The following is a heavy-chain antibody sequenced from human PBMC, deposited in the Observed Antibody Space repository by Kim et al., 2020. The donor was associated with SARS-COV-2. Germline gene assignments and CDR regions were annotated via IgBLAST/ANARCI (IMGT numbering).Heavy chain of an antibody. CDR3: ARDGITMVRGVIPGSWFDP. CDR2: INPSGGST. CDR1: GYTFTSYY. V-gene: IGHV1-46*01. J-gene: IGHJ5*02. D-gene: IGHD3-10*01. Sequence: ASVKVSCKASGYTFTSYYMHWVQQAPGQGLEWMGIINPSGGSTSYAQKFQGKVTMTRDTSTSTVYMELSSLKSEDTAVYYCARDGITMVRGVIPGSWFDPWGQGTLVTVSS.